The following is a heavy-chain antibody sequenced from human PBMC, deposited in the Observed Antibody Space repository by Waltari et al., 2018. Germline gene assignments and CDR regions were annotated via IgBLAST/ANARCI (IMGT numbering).Heavy chain of an antibody. CDR2: MNHRGSG. J-gene: IGHJ3*01. V-gene: IGHV4-34*01. Sequence: QVQLNQWGAGVLKPSETLSLTCAVSGESFSDHFWTWLRQPPGKGLEWIGQMNHRGSGTYNPSLKNRVTISVDTSMNQFSLMMTSLTAADTAVYYCARAPSFHYGVFSVPLTLDYWSQGTMVFVSS. CDR3: ARAPSFHYGVFSVPLTLDY. CDR1: GESFSDHF. D-gene: IGHD4-17*01.